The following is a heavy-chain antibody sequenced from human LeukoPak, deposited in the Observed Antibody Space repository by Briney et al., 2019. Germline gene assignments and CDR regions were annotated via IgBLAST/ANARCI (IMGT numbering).Heavy chain of an antibody. J-gene: IGHJ6*02. CDR2: ISYDGSDK. CDR3: AKHRGYSYGSLGMDV. CDR1: GFTFSSYG. V-gene: IGHV3-30*18. Sequence: GGSLRLSCAASGFTFSSYGMHWVRQAPGKGLEWVAVISYDGSDKYYADSVKGRFTISRDNSKNTLYLQMNSLRAEDTAVYYCAKHRGYSYGSLGMDVWGQGTTVTVSS. D-gene: IGHD5-18*01.